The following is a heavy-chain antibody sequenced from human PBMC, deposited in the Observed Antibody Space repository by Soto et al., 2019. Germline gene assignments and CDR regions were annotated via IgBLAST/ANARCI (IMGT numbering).Heavy chain of an antibody. V-gene: IGHV3-23*01. CDR3: AKEMIASTVADFFDY. D-gene: IGHD6-19*01. Sequence: EVQLLESGGGLLQPGGSLRLSCTASGFTFSNYAMTWVRQAPGKGLEWVSTITGSGGGTYYADSVKGRFTISRDNSKNTLYLQMPNPRAADTAVYYCAKEMIASTVADFFDYWGQGTLFTVSS. CDR1: GFTFSNYA. CDR2: ITGSGGGT. J-gene: IGHJ4*02.